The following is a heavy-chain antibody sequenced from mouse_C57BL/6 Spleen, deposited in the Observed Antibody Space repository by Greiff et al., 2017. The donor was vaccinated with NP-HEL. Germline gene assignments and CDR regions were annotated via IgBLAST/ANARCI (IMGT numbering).Heavy chain of an antibody. Sequence: DVKLVESVAELVRPGASVKLSCTASGFNIKNTYMHWVKQRPEQGLEWIGRIDPANGNTKYAPKFQGKATITADTSSNTAYLQLSSLTSEDTAIYYCARDFITTVRGYYYAMDYWGQGTSVTVSS. D-gene: IGHD1-1*01. CDR3: ARDFITTVRGYYYAMDY. V-gene: IGHV14-3*01. CDR2: IDPANGNT. J-gene: IGHJ4*01. CDR1: GFNIKNTY.